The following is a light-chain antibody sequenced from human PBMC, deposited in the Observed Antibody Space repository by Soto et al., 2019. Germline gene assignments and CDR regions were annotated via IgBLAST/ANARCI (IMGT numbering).Light chain of an antibody. V-gene: IGKV1-39*01. J-gene: IGKJ4*01. CDR1: QSTSSY. CDR2: AAS. Sequence: DIQMTQPPSSLSASVGDRVTITCRASQSTSSYLNWYQQKPGKAPKLLIYAASSLQSGVPSRFSGSGSGTDCTLTISSLQPEDFATYYCQQSYSTPRSFGGGTTVEIK. CDR3: QQSYSTPRS.